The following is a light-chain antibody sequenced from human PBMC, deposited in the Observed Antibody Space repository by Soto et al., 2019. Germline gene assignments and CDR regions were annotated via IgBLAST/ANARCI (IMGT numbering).Light chain of an antibody. CDR3: QQYYSTPLP. CDR2: WAS. CDR1: QSVLYSSNNKNY. Sequence: DIVMTQSPDSLAVSLGERATINCKSSQSVLYSSNNKNYLAWYQQKPGQPPKLLIYWASTRESGVPDRFSGSGSGTDSTLTISSMQAEDVEVYYCQQYYSTPLPFGGGTKVDIK. J-gene: IGKJ4*01. V-gene: IGKV4-1*01.